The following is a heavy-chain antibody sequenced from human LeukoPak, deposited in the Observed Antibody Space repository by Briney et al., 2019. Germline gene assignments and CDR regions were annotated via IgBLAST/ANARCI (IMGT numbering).Heavy chain of an antibody. CDR1: GYTFTSYG. CDR3: ARDSIVVVPAAIYRLWGYGD. V-gene: IGHV1-2*02. D-gene: IGHD2-2*01. Sequence: ASVKVSCKASGYTFTSYGISWVRQAPGQGLEWMGWINPNSGGTNYAQKFQGRVTMTRDTSISTAYMELSRLRSDDTAVYYCARDSIVVVPAAIYRLWGYGDWGQGTLVTVSS. J-gene: IGHJ4*02. CDR2: INPNSGGT.